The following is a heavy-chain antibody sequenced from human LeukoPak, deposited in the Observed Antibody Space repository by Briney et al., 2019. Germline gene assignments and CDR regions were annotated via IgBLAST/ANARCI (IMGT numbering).Heavy chain of an antibody. J-gene: IGHJ6*02. Sequence: GASLKVSCTASGYTFTDYYIHWVRQAPGQGPEWMGWIKANSGDTNYAQKFQGRVTLTRDTSINTAYMEVNRLRSDDTAVYYCGRVTIFSPSYYYGMDVWGQGTAVTVSS. CDR2: IKANSGDT. CDR1: GYTFTDYY. CDR3: GRVTIFSPSYYYGMDV. V-gene: IGHV1-2*02. D-gene: IGHD3-3*01.